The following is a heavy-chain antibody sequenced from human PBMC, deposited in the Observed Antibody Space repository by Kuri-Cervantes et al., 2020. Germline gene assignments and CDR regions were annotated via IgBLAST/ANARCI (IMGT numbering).Heavy chain of an antibody. Sequence: SETLSLTCTVSGGSISSYYWSWIRQPAGKGLEWIGRVYTSGSTNYNPSLKSRVTISVDKSKNQFSLKLSSVTAADTAVYYCARDLADSDAFDIWGQGTMVTVSS. J-gene: IGHJ3*02. CDR2: VYTSGST. V-gene: IGHV4-4*07. CDR1: GGSISSYY. D-gene: IGHD2-21*01. CDR3: ARDLADSDAFDI.